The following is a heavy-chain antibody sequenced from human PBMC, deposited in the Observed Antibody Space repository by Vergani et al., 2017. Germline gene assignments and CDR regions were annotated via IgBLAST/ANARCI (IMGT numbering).Heavy chain of an antibody. CDR3: ARDRYYLDSGSYPYFYYYGLDV. V-gene: IGHV3-21*01. D-gene: IGHD3-10*01. Sequence: EVQLVESGGGLVKRGGSLRLSCAASGFTFSSYSMHWVRQAPGKGLEWVSSISSSSSYIHYSDSLKGRFTISRDNAKSSLYLQMNSLRAEDTGVYYCARDRYYLDSGSYPYFYYYGLDVWGQGTAVTVSS. CDR2: ISSSSSYI. J-gene: IGHJ6*02. CDR1: GFTFSSYS.